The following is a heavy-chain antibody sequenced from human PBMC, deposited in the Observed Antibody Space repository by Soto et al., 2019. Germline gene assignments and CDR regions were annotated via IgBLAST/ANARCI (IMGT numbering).Heavy chain of an antibody. J-gene: IGHJ4*02. CDR1: GDSVSSASFY. CDR2: IYFSGST. V-gene: IGHV4-61*01. D-gene: IGHD5-18*01. Sequence: PSETLSLTCTVSGDSVSSASFYWVWIRQAPGKGLEWIGFIYFSGSTNYNPSLKSRVTMSLDTSKNQFSLKLRSLTPADTAVYYCARGGVQLWLYVYWGQGTLVTVSS. CDR3: ARGGVQLWLYVY.